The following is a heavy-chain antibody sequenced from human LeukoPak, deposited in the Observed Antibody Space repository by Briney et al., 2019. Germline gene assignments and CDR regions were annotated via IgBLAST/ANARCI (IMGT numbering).Heavy chain of an antibody. D-gene: IGHD3-16*01. CDR3: ARHDYLGF. Sequence: GGSLRLSCAASGFRINWDHTCWVRQAPGKGLEWVAVFYSGGTTAYADSVKGRFAISRDISENTLYLQMNSLRVDDTAVYYCARHDYLGFWGQGTLVTVSS. V-gene: IGHV3-53*01. J-gene: IGHJ4*02. CDR1: GFRINWDH. CDR2: FYSGGTT.